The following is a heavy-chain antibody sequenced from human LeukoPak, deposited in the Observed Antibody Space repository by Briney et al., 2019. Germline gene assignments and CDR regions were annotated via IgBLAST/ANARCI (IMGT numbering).Heavy chain of an antibody. CDR3: ARLRPTYYYYYGMDV. CDR2: IYPGDSDA. Sequence: GESLKISCKGSGYSFTSYWIGWVRQMPGKGLEWMGIIYPGDSDARYSPSFQGQVTTSADKSISTAYLQWSSLKASDTAMYYCARLRPTYYYYYGMDVWGQGTTVTVSS. CDR1: GYSFTSYW. V-gene: IGHV5-51*01. J-gene: IGHJ6*02.